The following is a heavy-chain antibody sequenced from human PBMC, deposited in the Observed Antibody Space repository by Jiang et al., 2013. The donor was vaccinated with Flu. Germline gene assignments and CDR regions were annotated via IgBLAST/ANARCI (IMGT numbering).Heavy chain of an antibody. Sequence: RLSCAASGFTFSSYAMSWVRQAPGKGLEWVSAISGSGGSTYYADSVKGRFTISRDNSKNTLYLQMNSLRAEDTAVYYCAKGGSDYDFWSGYYKSPDFDYWGQGTLVTVSS. CDR2: ISGSGGST. CDR3: AKGGSDYDFWSGYYKSPDFDY. V-gene: IGHV3-23*01. D-gene: IGHD3-3*01. CDR1: GFTFSSYA. J-gene: IGHJ4*02.